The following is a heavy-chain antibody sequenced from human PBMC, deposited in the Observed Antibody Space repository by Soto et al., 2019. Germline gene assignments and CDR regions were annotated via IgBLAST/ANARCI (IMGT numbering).Heavy chain of an antibody. CDR2: IYYSWST. Sequence: SETLSLTCTVSGGSISSYYWSWIRQPPGKGLEWIGYIYYSWSTNYNPSLKSRVTISVDTSKNQFSLKLSSVTAADTAVYYCAREHDYGDYVDYWGQGTLVTVSS. J-gene: IGHJ4*02. D-gene: IGHD4-17*01. CDR3: AREHDYGDYVDY. V-gene: IGHV4-59*01. CDR1: GGSISSYY.